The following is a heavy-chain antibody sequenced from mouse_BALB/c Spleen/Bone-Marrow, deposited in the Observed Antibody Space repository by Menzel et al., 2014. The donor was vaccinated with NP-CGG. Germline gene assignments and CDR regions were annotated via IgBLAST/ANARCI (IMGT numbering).Heavy chain of an antibody. CDR3: TRWGWSFDY. CDR2: ILPGSGSS. CDR1: GYTFSSYW. Sequence: VQLQQSGAELMKPGASVKISCKATGYTFSSYWMEWVKQRPGHGLEWIGEILPGSGSSNYNEKFKGKATITADTSSNTAYMQLSSLTSEDSAVYYCTRWGWSFDYWGQGTTLTVSP. J-gene: IGHJ2*01. D-gene: IGHD2-3*01. V-gene: IGHV1-9*01.